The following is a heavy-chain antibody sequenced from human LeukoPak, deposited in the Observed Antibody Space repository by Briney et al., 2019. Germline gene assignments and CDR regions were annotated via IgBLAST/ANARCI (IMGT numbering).Heavy chain of an antibody. V-gene: IGHV4-34*01. CDR2: INHSGST. CDR3: ARGGRKYYYYYMDV. CDR1: GGSFSGYY. Sequence: PSETLSLTCAVYGGSFSGYYWSWIRQPPGKGLEWIGEINHSGSTNYNPSLKSRVTISVDTSKNQFSLNLSSVTAADTAVYYCARGGRKYYYYYMDVWGKGTTVTVSS. D-gene: IGHD3/OR15-3a*01. J-gene: IGHJ6*03.